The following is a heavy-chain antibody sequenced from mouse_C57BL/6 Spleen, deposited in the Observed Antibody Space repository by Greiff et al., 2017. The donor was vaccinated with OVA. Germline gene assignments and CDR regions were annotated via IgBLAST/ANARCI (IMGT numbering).Heavy chain of an antibody. CDR2: IYPGGGFT. CDR3: ARSPYGSYAMDY. D-gene: IGHD2-2*01. V-gene: IGHV1-63*01. Sequence: QVQLQQSGAELVRPGTSVKMSCKASGYTFTNYWIGWAKQRPGHGLEWIGAIYPGGGFTNYNEKFKGKATLTADKSSSTAYMQFSSLTSEDSAIYYCARSPYGSYAMDYWGQGTSVTVSS. CDR1: GYTFTNYW. J-gene: IGHJ4*01.